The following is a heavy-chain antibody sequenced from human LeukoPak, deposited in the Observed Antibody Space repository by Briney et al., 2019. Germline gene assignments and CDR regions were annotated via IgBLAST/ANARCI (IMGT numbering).Heavy chain of an antibody. CDR3: ASEGLEYSSS. CDR2: IYHSGST. J-gene: IGHJ5*02. CDR1: GYSISSGYY. D-gene: IGHD6-6*01. Sequence: SETLSLTCTVSGYSISSGYYWGWIRQPPGKGLEWIGSIYHSGSTYYNPSLKSRVTISVDTSKNQFSLKLSSVTAADTAVYYCASEGLEYSSSWSQGTLVTVSS. V-gene: IGHV4-38-2*02.